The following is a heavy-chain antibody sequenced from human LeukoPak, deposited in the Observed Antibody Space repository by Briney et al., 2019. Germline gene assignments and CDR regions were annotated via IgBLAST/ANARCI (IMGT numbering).Heavy chain of an antibody. D-gene: IGHD2-15*01. CDR3: ARRIVGGYCSGGSCWDAFDX. J-gene: IGHJ3*02. CDR1: GFTFSSYA. CDR2: ISYDGSNK. V-gene: IGHV3-30-3*01. Sequence: GGSLRLSCAASGFTFSSYAMRWVRQAPGKGLEWVAVISYDGSNKYYADSVKGRFTISRDNSKNTLYLQMNSLRAEDTAVYYCARRIVGGYCSGGSCWDAFDXXXQGTXVTVSS.